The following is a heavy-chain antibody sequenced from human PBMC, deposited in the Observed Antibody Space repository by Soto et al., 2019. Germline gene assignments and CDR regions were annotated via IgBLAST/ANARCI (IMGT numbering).Heavy chain of an antibody. Sequence: PSETLSLTCAVSGGSISSGGYSWSGIRQPPGKGLEWMGYIYYGGRTYSNPSLKSRFTISVDTSKTQFSLKLNSVTPADTAVYYCARSPRSIAAGGIDYWGQGFLVRFSS. D-gene: IGHD6-13*01. CDR2: IYYGGRT. CDR3: ARSPRSIAAGGIDY. V-gene: IGHV4-30-4*07. J-gene: IGHJ4*02. CDR1: GGSISSGGYS.